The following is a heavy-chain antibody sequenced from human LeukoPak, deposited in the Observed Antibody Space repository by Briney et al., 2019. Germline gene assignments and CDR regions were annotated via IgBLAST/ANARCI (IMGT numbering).Heavy chain of an antibody. D-gene: IGHD2-2*01. CDR2: MSGSGDTT. CDR3: ATGYCTSTTCYRSRFDY. V-gene: IGHV3-23*01. Sequence: GGSLRLSCAASGFDFNAFAMTWVRQAPGKGLEWVSSMSGSGDTTEYAASVKGRFTISRDNAKKTLYLEMNSLRVEDTAVFYCATGYCTSTTCYRSRFDYWGQGTLVTVSS. J-gene: IGHJ4*02. CDR1: GFDFNAFA.